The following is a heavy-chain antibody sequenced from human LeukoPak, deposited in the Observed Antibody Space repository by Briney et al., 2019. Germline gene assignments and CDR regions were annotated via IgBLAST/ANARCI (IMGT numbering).Heavy chain of an antibody. V-gene: IGHV4-30-2*01. CDR2: IYHSGST. Sequence: PSQTLSLTCAVSGGSISSGGYSWSWIRQPPGKGLEWIGYIYHSGSTYYNPSLKSRVTISVDRPKNQFSLKLSSVTAADTAVYYCARVDLIAAAAFDYWGQGTLVTVSS. CDR3: ARVDLIAAAAFDY. D-gene: IGHD6-13*01. J-gene: IGHJ4*02. CDR1: GGSISSGGYS.